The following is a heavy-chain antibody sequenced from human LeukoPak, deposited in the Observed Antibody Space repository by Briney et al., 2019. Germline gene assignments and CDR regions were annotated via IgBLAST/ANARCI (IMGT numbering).Heavy chain of an antibody. CDR2: IYTSGST. D-gene: IGHD3-10*01. V-gene: IGHV4-61*02. CDR1: GGSISSGSYY. J-gene: IGHJ6*02. CDR3: ARELLTMVRGVTRPYYYGMDV. Sequence: SETLSLTCTVSGGSISSGSYYWSWIRQPAGKGLEWIGRIYTSGSTNYNPSLKSRVTISVDTSKNQFSLKLSSVTAADTAVYYCARELLTMVRGVTRPYYYGMDVWGQGTTVTVSS.